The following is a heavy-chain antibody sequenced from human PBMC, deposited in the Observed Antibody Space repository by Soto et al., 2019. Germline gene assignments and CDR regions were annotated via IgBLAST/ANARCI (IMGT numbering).Heavy chain of an antibody. CDR3: ARDWTGDTCPCLDV. V-gene: IGHV3-23*01. CDR1: GFTFSNYA. J-gene: IGHJ6*02. Sequence: EVQLLESGGGLVQPGGSLRLSCAAAGFTFSNYALTWVRQAPGQGLEWVSTFSGSGGSTYYADSVRGRFTISRDNSKNTLFLQMNSLRVEDTARYYWARDWTGDTCPCLDVWGQGTTVSVSS. D-gene: IGHD3-3*01. CDR2: FSGSGGST.